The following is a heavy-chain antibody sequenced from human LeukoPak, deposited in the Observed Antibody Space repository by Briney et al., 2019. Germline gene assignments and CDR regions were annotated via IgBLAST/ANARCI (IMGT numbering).Heavy chain of an antibody. CDR1: GYTFTSYG. CDR3: ATGERYSGYDYERYFDY. V-gene: IGHV1-18*01. Sequence: ASVKVSCKASGYTFTSYGISWVRQAPGQGLEWMGWISAYNGNTHYAQKLQGRVTMTTDTSTSTAYMELRSLRSDDTAVYYCATGERYSGYDYERYFDYWGQGTLVTVSS. CDR2: ISAYNGNT. D-gene: IGHD5-12*01. J-gene: IGHJ4*02.